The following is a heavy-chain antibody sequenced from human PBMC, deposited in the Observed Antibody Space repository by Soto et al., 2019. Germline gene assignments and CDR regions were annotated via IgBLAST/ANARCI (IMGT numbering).Heavy chain of an antibody. CDR3: ARESLYGSWAAFDI. V-gene: IGHV4-4*02. J-gene: IGHJ3*02. D-gene: IGHD3-16*01. Sequence: SETLSLTCAVSGGSISSSNWWSWVRQPPGKGLEWIGEIYHSGSTNYNPSLKSRVTISVDKSKNQFSLKLSSVTAADTAVYYCARESLYGSWAAFDIWGQGTMVTVSS. CDR1: GGSISSSNW. CDR2: IYHSGST.